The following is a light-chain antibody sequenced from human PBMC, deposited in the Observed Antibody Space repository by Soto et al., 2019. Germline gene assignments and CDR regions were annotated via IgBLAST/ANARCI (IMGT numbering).Light chain of an antibody. Sequence: EIVMTQSPATLSVSPGERATLSCRASQSVSSNLAWYQQKPGQAPRVLIYDISTRATGIPTRFSGSGSGTEFTLTISSLQSEDFAVYYYQQYNSWPLTFGGGTK. J-gene: IGKJ4*01. V-gene: IGKV3D-15*01. CDR2: DIS. CDR1: QSVSSN. CDR3: QQYNSWPLT.